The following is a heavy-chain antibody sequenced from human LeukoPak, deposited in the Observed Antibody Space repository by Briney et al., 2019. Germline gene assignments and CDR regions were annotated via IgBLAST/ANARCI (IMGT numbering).Heavy chain of an antibody. CDR3: ASNRLLLWSGEPSPGWFDP. CDR1: GGSISSGGYY. V-gene: IGHV4-31*03. J-gene: IGHJ5*02. Sequence: PSETLSLTCTVSGGSISSGGYYWSWIRQHPGKGLEWIGYIYYSGSTYYNPSLKSRVTISVDTSKNQFSLKLSSVTAADTAVYYCASNRLLLWSGEPSPGWFDPWGQGTLVTVSS. CDR2: IYYSGST. D-gene: IGHD3-10*01.